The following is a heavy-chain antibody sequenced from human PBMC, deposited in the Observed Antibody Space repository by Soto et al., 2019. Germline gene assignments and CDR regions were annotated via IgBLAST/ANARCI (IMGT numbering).Heavy chain of an antibody. CDR2: MGYNGFT. V-gene: IGHV4-59*08. J-gene: IGHJ6*02. CDR1: GGPMNNYY. D-gene: IGHD3-10*01. CDR3: ARQGFGELHGLVDV. Sequence: QVQLQESGPGLVKPSETLSLTCTISGGPMNNYYCSWFRQPRGQGLEWIGYMGYNGFTRYNPSLRSRVAISLDGAKNQFSLTLSSVTAADTALYYCARQGFGELHGLVDVWGQGITVTVSS.